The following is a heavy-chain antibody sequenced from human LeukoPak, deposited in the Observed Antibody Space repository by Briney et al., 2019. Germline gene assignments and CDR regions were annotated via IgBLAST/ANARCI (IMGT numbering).Heavy chain of an antibody. CDR2: IKRKTDGGTT. Sequence: GGSLRLSCAASGFTFTDVWMTWVRQAPGKGLEWVGRIKRKTDGGTTDYAAPVKGRCTISRDDSQNTLYLQMNSLKTEYTGVYYCTSSLDYGEYYLDNWGQGTLVTVSS. CDR3: TSSLDYGEYYLDN. CDR1: GFTFTDVW. J-gene: IGHJ4*02. V-gene: IGHV3-15*01. D-gene: IGHD4-17*01.